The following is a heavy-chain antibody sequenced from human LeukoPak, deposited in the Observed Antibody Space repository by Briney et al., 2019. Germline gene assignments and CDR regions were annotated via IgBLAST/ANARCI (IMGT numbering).Heavy chain of an antibody. D-gene: IGHD6-13*01. J-gene: IGHJ6*02. CDR2: IIPIFGTA. CDR1: GGTFSSYA. V-gene: IGHV1-69*13. Sequence: SVKVSCKASGGTFSSYAISWVRQAPGQGLEWMGGIIPIFGTANYAQKFQGRVTITADESTSTAYMELSSLRSEDTAVYYCARSIGDFSSSWSNYYYYGMDVWGQGTTVTVSS. CDR3: ARSIGDFSSSWSNYYYYGMDV.